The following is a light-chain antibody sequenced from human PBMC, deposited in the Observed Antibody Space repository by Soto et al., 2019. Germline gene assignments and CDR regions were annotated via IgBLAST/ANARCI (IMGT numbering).Light chain of an antibody. V-gene: IGKV3-20*01. J-gene: IGKJ2*01. CDR1: QSVNNNY. Sequence: EIVLTQSPGTLSLSPGERATLSCRASQSVNNNYLAWYQQKPGQAPRLLINGASSRATGIPDRFSGSGSGTDFTLSISRVETEDFAVYRCQLLGSLPYTFVQGTKLEIK. CDR2: GAS. CDR3: QLLGSLPYT.